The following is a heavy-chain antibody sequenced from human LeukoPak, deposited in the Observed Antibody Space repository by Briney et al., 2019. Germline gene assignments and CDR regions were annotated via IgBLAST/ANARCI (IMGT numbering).Heavy chain of an antibody. CDR3: ARGGDDPSFDY. CDR2: INHSGST. V-gene: IGHV4-34*01. J-gene: IGHJ4*02. D-gene: IGHD3-16*01. CDR1: GGSISSYY. Sequence: SGTLSLTCTVSGGSISSYYWSWIRQPPGKGLEWIGEINHSGSTNYNPSLKSRVTISVDTSKNQFSLKLSSVTAADTAVYYCARGGDDPSFDYWGQGTLVTVSS.